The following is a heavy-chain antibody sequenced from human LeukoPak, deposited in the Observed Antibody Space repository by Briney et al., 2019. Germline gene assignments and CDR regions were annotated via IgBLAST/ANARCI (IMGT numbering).Heavy chain of an antibody. CDR1: GGSISSSSYY. D-gene: IGHD6-13*01. V-gene: IGHV4-39*01. CDR2: IYYSGST. CDR3: ARHVGRIAAAGISEPFDY. J-gene: IGHJ4*02. Sequence: SETLSHTCTVSGGSISSSSYYWGWIRQPPGKGLEWIGSIYYSGSTYYNPSLKSRVTISVDTSKNQFSLKLSSVTAADTAVYYCARHVGRIAAAGISEPFDYWGQGTLVTVSS.